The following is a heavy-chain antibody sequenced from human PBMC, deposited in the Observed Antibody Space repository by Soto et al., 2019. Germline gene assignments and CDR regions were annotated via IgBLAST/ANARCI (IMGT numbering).Heavy chain of an antibody. CDR3: ARFSVDVPE. CDR1: GPTFIAYY. Sequence: QLVQSGAEVKKPGASVRVSCKTSGPTFIAYYIHWVRQAPGQGLEWMGWIDPKSGGTTYEQKFPGRVTMTRDTSINTAYMDLNRLTSDDTAVYYCARFSVDVPEWGQGTLITVSS. V-gene: IGHV1-2*02. D-gene: IGHD5-12*01. J-gene: IGHJ4*02. CDR2: IDPKSGGT.